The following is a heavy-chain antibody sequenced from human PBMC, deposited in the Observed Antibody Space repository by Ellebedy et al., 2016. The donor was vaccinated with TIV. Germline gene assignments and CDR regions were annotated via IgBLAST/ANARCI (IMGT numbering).Heavy chain of an antibody. CDR2: ISYDCSSK. V-gene: IGHV3-30-3*01. Sequence: PGGSLRLSCAASGFTFNSYAMHWVRQAPGKGLEWVADISYDCSSKYYADSVKGRFTISRDNSMTTLYLEMNSLRAEDTAVYYYARNLDKSSGWYGGDAYWGQGTLVTVSS. J-gene: IGHJ4*02. CDR3: ARNLDKSSGWYGGDAY. CDR1: GFTFNSYA. D-gene: IGHD6-19*01.